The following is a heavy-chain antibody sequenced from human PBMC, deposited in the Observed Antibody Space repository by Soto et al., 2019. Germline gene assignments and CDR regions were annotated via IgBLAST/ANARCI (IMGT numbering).Heavy chain of an antibody. V-gene: IGHV4-30-4*01. D-gene: IGHD1-26*01. CDR3: ARVSGSYYGINYFDY. CDR2: IYYSGST. CDR1: GGSISSGDYY. J-gene: IGHJ4*02. Sequence: SETLSLTCTVSGGSISSGDYYWSWIRQPPGKGLEWIGYIYYSGSTYYNPSLKSRVTISVDTSKNQFSLKLSSVAAADTAVYYCARVSGSYYGINYFDYWGQGTLVTVSS.